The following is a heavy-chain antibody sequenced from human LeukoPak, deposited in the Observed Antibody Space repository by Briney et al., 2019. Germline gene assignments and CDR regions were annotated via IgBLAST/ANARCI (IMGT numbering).Heavy chain of an antibody. Sequence: GGSLRLSCAASGFPVSSSFMSWVRQAPGKGLEWVSVIYNGGTTYYADSVKGRFTISRDNAKNSLYLQMNSLRAEDTAVYYCAELGITMIGGVWGKGTTVTISS. CDR2: IYNGGTT. J-gene: IGHJ6*03. CDR1: GFPVSSSF. CDR3: AELGITMIGGV. V-gene: IGHV3-53*01. D-gene: IGHD3-10*02.